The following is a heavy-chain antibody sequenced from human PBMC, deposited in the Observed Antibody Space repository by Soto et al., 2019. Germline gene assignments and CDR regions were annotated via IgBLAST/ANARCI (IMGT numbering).Heavy chain of an antibody. V-gene: IGHV4-59*08. CDR3: ARHQWFGEFSFWFDP. D-gene: IGHD3-10*01. J-gene: IGHJ5*02. CDR2: MHYTGFS. CDR1: GYSVTSHY. Sequence: PSETLSLTCSFSGYSVTSHYLTWIRQSPEKGREWIGYMHYTGFSNYNPSLKSRVTISVDTSKNQFSLKLSSVTAADTAVYYCARHQWFGEFSFWFDPWGQGTLVTVSS.